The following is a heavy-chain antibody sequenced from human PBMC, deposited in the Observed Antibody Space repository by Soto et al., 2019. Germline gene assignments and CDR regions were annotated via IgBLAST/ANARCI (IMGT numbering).Heavy chain of an antibody. D-gene: IGHD6-19*01. CDR3: ARSQQRFIAVAGLFDY. CDR1: GGTFSSYA. J-gene: IGHJ4*02. V-gene: IGHV1-69*01. Sequence: QVQLVQSGAEVKKPGSSVKVSCKASGGTFSSYAISWVRQAPGQELEWMGGIIPIFGTANYAQKFQGRVTITADESTSTAYMELSSLRSEDTAVYYCARSQQRFIAVAGLFDYWGQGTLVTVSS. CDR2: IIPIFGTA.